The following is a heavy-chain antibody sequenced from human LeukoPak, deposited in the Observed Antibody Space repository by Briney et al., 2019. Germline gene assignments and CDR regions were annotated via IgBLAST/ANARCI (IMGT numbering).Heavy chain of an antibody. J-gene: IGHJ3*02. CDR2: ISSSGIT. CDR3: ARGGDSSGSIRSAFDI. Sequence: GGSLRLSCAASGFTVSSNYMSWVRQAPGKGLEWVAVISSSGITYSADSVKGRSTISRDNSKNMVCLQMNSLRAEDTAVYYCARGGDSSGSIRSAFDIWGQGTMVTVSS. V-gene: IGHV3-53*01. CDR1: GFTVSSNY. D-gene: IGHD3-22*01.